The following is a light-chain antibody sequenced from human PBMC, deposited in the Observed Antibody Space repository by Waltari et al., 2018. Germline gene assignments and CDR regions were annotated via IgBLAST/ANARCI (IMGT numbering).Light chain of an antibody. CDR2: KAS. V-gene: IGKV1-5*03. J-gene: IGKJ1*01. CDR3: QQYNSYWT. CDR1: QSIRSW. Sequence: DIQITQSPSTLSASVGERVTITCRASQSIRSWLAWYQQKPGKAPKLLIYKASILESGVPSRFSGSGSGTEFTLTISSLQPDYFATYYCQQYNSYWTFGQGTKVEIK.